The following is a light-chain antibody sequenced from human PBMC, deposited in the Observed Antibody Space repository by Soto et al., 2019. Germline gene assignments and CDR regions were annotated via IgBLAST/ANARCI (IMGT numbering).Light chain of an antibody. CDR3: LAYAGKSSWV. V-gene: IGLV2-23*01. Sequence: QSVLTQPASVSGSPGQSITISCTGTTYDFGSYNLVCWYQQHPGKAPKLLIYEGSKRPSGVANRFSGTKYNFAAYLTISGLQLEDEANYYCLAYAGKSSWVFGGGTKLTVL. J-gene: IGLJ3*02. CDR1: TYDFGSYNL. CDR2: EGS.